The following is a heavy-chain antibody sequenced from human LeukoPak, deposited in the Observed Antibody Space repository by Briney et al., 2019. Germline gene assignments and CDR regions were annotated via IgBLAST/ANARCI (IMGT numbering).Heavy chain of an antibody. CDR3: ARELGGYYDY. CDR2: ISSSGSTI. J-gene: IGHJ4*02. V-gene: IGHV3-48*03. Sequence: GGSLRLSCAASGFTFSSYEVNWVRQAPGKGLEWVSYISSSGSTIYYADSVKGRFTISRDNAKNSLYLQMNSLRAEDTAVYYCARELGGYYDYWGQGTLVTVSS. D-gene: IGHD3-22*01. CDR1: GFTFSSYE.